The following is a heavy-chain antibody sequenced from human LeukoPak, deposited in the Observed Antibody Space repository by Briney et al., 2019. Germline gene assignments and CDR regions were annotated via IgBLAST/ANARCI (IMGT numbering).Heavy chain of an antibody. V-gene: IGHV3-48*01. D-gene: IGHD3-22*01. CDR2: ISSSTTTI. CDR3: ARDYSYYDTSGPFGYFDL. J-gene: IGHJ2*01. CDR1: GFTFSSYS. Sequence: PGGSLRLSCAASGFTFSSYSMNWVRQAPGKGLEWVSYISSSTTTIYNADSVRGRFTISRDNAKNPLYLQMNSLRAEDTAVYYCARDYSYYDTSGPFGYFDLWGRGTLVTVSS.